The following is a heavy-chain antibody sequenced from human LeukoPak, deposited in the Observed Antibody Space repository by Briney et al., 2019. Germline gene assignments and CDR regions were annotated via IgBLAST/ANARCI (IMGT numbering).Heavy chain of an antibody. Sequence: GGSLRLSCAASGFTFSDYYMSWIRQAPGKGLEWVSAISGSGGSTYYADSVKGRFTISRDNSKNTLYLQMNSLRAEDTAVYYCAKQVDHYYYGMDVWGQGTTVTVSS. V-gene: IGHV3-23*01. CDR1: GFTFSDYY. CDR3: AKQVDHYYYGMDV. J-gene: IGHJ6*02. CDR2: ISGSGGST.